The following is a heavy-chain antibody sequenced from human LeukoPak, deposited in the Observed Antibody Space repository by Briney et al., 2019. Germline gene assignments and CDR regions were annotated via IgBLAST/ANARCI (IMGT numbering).Heavy chain of an antibody. Sequence: AASVKVSCKASGYTFTSYGISWVRQAPGQGLEWMGWISAYNGNTNYAQKLQGRVTMTTDTSTSTAYMELRSLRSDDTAVYYCARVWIPSTLEYRKLLGADAFDIWGQGTMVTVSS. CDR2: ISAYNGNT. D-gene: IGHD3-10*01. J-gene: IGHJ3*02. CDR3: ARVWIPSTLEYRKLLGADAFDI. V-gene: IGHV1-18*01. CDR1: GYTFTSYG.